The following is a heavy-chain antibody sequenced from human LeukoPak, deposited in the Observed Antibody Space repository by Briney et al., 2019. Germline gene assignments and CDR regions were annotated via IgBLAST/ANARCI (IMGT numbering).Heavy chain of an antibody. Sequence: RWETLSLPCSVSGGSLSSSSYYWGWGRRPPGKGLEWIGSIYYSGSTYYTPALKSRVTISVDTSKNQFSLKLSSVTAADTAVYYCARHTEQQLPYFDYWGQGTLVTVSS. D-gene: IGHD6-13*01. CDR2: IYYSGST. V-gene: IGHV4-39*01. CDR1: GGSLSSSSYY. J-gene: IGHJ4*02. CDR3: ARHTEQQLPYFDY.